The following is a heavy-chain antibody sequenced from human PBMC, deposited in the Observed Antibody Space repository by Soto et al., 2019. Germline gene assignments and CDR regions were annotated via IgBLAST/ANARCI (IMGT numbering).Heavy chain of an antibody. CDR3: ARGGTITPPDFDY. D-gene: IGHD1-20*01. Sequence: PGGSLRLSCEASGFTFSNYWITWVRQAPEKGLEWVANINQDGGDQYYVDSVKGRFTISRDNAKNSLSLHMSSLRAEDTAVYYCARGGTITPPDFDYWGQGTLVTVSS. V-gene: IGHV3-7*02. CDR2: INQDGGDQ. J-gene: IGHJ4*02. CDR1: GFTFSNYW.